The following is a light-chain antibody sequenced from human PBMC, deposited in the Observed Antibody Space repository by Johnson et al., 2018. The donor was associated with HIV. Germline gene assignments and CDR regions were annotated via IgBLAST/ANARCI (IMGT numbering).Light chain of an antibody. Sequence: QSVLTQPPSVSAAPGQKVTISCSGSTYNIGNNYVSWYQQLPGTAPKLLIYENNKRPSGIPDRFSGSKSGTSATLGITGLQTGDEAEYYCGTWDSSLSAGVFGTGTKVTVL. CDR1: TYNIGNNY. J-gene: IGLJ1*01. V-gene: IGLV1-51*02. CDR3: GTWDSSLSAGV. CDR2: ENN.